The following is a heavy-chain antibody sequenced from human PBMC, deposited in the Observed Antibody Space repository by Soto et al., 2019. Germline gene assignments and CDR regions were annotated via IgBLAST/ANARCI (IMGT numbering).Heavy chain of an antibody. CDR3: ARGNSAYDSSYFDY. Sequence: ASVKVSCKASGYTFKTYAISWVRQAPGQGLEWMGWISPYSGYTNYAQKFQGRVTMTTETSTTTVYMELRSLRSDDTAVYYCARGNSAYDSSYFDYWGLGTLVTVSS. V-gene: IGHV1-18*01. D-gene: IGHD5-12*01. CDR1: GYTFKTYA. J-gene: IGHJ4*02. CDR2: ISPYSGYT.